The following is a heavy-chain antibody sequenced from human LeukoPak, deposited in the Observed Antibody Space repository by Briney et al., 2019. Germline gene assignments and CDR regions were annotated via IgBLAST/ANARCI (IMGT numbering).Heavy chain of an antibody. V-gene: IGHV4-34*01. CDR3: ARGSTHYISFDP. J-gene: IGHJ5*02. Sequence: SETLSLTCAVYGGSFSGYYWSWIRQPPGKGLEWIGEINHSGSTNYNPSLKSRVTISVDTSKNQFSLKLSSVTAADTAAYYCARGSTHYISFDPWGQGTLVTVSS. D-gene: IGHD4-11*01. CDR1: GGSFSGYY. CDR2: INHSGST.